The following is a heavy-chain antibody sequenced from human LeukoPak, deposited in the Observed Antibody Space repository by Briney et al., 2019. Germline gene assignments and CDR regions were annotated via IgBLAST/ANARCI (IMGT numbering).Heavy chain of an antibody. CDR3: ARGYGEMATKPFDY. V-gene: IGHV3-21*04. Sequence: PGGSLRLSCAASGFTFSSYSMNWVRQAPGKGLEWVSSISSSSSYIYYADSVKGRFTISRDNSKNTLYLQMRSLRAEDTAVYYCARGYGEMATKPFDYWGQGTLVTVSS. J-gene: IGHJ4*02. D-gene: IGHD5-24*01. CDR2: ISSSSSYI. CDR1: GFTFSSYS.